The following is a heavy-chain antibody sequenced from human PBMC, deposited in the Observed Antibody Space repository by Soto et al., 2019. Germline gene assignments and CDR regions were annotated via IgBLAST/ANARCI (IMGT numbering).Heavy chain of an antibody. D-gene: IGHD2-2*02. CDR1: GFTFSSYS. V-gene: IGHV3-21*06. J-gene: IGHJ3*02. CDR2: ISAFSSPS. Sequence: EAQLVESGGGLVKPGGSLRLSCVDSGFTFSSYSMNWVRQARGKGLEWVSSISAFSSPSFYAESVKGRYTISRDNAKNSRYLQLSSLRAEDKAVYYCVRGGRGYTRADVFDIWGQGTMVTVSS. CDR3: VRGGRGYTRADVFDI.